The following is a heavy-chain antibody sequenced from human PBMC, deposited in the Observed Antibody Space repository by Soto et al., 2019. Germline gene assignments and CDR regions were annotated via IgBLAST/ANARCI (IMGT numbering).Heavy chain of an antibody. D-gene: IGHD3-10*01. CDR3: AREGWFGDLLSRYAFDI. J-gene: IGHJ3*02. V-gene: IGHV4-31*03. Sequence: QVQLQESGPGLVKPSQTLSLTCTVSGGSISSGGYYWSWIRQHPGKGLEWIGYIYYSGSTYYNPSRKSRVTRSVDTSKNQFARKLSSVTAADTAVYYWAREGWFGDLLSRYAFDIWGQGTMVTVSS. CDR2: IYYSGST. CDR1: GGSISSGGYY.